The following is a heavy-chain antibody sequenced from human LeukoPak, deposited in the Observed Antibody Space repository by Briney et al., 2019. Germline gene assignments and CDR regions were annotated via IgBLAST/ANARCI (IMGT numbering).Heavy chain of an antibody. J-gene: IGHJ4*02. CDR3: ARDRGYSYGYWDY. CDR2: IYTSGST. D-gene: IGHD5-18*01. CDR1: GGSIGGGSYY. Sequence: SETLSLTCTVSGGSIGGGSYYWSWIRQPAGKGLEWIGRIYTSGSTNYNPSLKSRVTISVDTSKNQFSLKLSSVTAADTAVYYCARDRGYSYGYWDYWGQGTLVTVSS. V-gene: IGHV4-61*02.